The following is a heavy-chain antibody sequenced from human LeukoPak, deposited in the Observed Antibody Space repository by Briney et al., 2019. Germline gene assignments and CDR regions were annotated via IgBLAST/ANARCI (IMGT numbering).Heavy chain of an antibody. J-gene: IGHJ3*02. CDR2: MNPNSGNT. Sequence: ASVKVSCKASGYTFTSYDINWVRQAAGQGLEWMGWMNPNSGNTGYAQKFQGRVTITRNTSISTAYMELSSLRSEDMAVYYCARNGVYCSGGSCYYAFDIWGQGTMVTVSS. CDR1: GYTFTSYD. CDR3: ARNGVYCSGGSCYYAFDI. V-gene: IGHV1-8*03. D-gene: IGHD2-15*01.